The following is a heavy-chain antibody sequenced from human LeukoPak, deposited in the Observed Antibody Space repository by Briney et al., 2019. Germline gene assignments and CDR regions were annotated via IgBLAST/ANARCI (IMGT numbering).Heavy chain of an antibody. CDR3: ARVSSSDFWSGYRDY. Sequence: VSVKASCKASGYTFTSYAMHWVRQAPGQRLEWMGWINAGNGNTKYSQKFQGRVTITRDTSASTAYMELSSLRSEDTAVYYCARVSSSDFWSGYRDYWGQGTLVTVSS. D-gene: IGHD3-3*01. J-gene: IGHJ4*02. V-gene: IGHV1-3*01. CDR1: GYTFTSYA. CDR2: INAGNGNT.